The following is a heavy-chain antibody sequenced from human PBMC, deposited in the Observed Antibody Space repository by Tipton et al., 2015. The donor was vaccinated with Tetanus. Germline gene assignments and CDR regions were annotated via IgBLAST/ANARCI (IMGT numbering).Heavy chain of an antibody. CDR3: ARVGNTMIGGQATYFDY. CDR2: IYSSGRT. V-gene: IGHV4-59*12. Sequence: LRLSCTVSGGSISGYYWSWIRQPPGKGLEWIGYIYSSGRTNFNPSYNPSLKSRLIISADTSKNQVSLQVSSVTAADTAVYYCARVGNTMIGGQATYFDYWGPGALVTVSS. CDR1: GGSISGYY. D-gene: IGHD3-10*01. J-gene: IGHJ4*02.